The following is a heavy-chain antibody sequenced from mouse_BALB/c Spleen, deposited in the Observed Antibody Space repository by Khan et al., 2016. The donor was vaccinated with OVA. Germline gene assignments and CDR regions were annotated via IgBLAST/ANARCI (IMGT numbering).Heavy chain of an antibody. J-gene: IGHJ2*01. D-gene: IGHD2-3*01. CDR2: ISTYSGNT. V-gene: IGHV1S137*01. Sequence: QVQLKQSGPELVRPGVSVKISCKGSGFTFTDYAMHWVKQSHAKSLEWIGLISTYSGNTNYNQKFKGKATMTVDKSSSTAYMELARLTSEDSAIYYCARPAYDGYYAYWGQGTTLTVSS. CDR3: ARPAYDGYYAY. CDR1: GFTFTDYA.